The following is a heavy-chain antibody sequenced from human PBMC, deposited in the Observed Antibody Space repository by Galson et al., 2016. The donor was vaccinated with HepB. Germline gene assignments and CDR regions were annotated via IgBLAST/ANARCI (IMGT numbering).Heavy chain of an antibody. CDR3: AKRHEYCPAVGCSVDY. Sequence: SLRLSCAASGFTFSKYGMHWVRQAPGKGLEWVAADSMDGRREWYADSVKGRFTISRDNSNNRLFLQMSSLRADGTAVYYCAKRHEYCPAVGCSVDYWGQGTQVSVSS. D-gene: IGHD3-10*02. V-gene: IGHV3-30*18. CDR2: DSMDGRRE. CDR1: GFTFSKYG. J-gene: IGHJ4*02.